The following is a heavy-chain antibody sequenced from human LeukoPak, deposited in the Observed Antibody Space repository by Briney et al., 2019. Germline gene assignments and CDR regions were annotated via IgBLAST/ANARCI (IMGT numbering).Heavy chain of an antibody. D-gene: IGHD1-26*01. J-gene: IGHJ4*02. V-gene: IGHV4-59*08. CDR2: IYSSGST. Sequence: SETLSLTCTVSGGSISSYYWSWIRQPPGKGLEWIGFIYSSGSTNYNPSLKSRVTISVDTSKNQFSLKLSSVTAADTAVYYCARIRRGSYAMDYWGQGTLVTVSS. CDR1: GGSISSYY. CDR3: ARIRRGSYAMDY.